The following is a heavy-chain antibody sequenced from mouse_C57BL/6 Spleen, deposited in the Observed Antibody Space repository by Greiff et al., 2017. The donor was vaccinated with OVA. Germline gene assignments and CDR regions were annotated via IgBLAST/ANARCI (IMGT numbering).Heavy chain of an antibody. CDR3: ARWGLRYYYAMDY. CDR1: GYTFTDYN. Sequence: VQLQQSGPELVKPGASVTIPCKASGYTFTDYNMDWVKQSHGKSLEWIGDINPNNGGTIYNQKFKGKATLTVDKSSSTAYMELRSLTSEDTAVYDCARWGLRYYYAMDYWGQGTSVTVSS. CDR2: INPNNGGT. D-gene: IGHD1-1*01. J-gene: IGHJ4*01. V-gene: IGHV1-18*01.